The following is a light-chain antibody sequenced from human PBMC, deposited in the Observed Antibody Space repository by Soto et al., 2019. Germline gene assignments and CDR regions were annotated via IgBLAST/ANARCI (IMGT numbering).Light chain of an antibody. CDR2: GAS. V-gene: IGKV3D-20*02. CDR3: QQRSNWPPGPLT. J-gene: IGKJ4*01. Sequence: EIVMTHPPGTLSLSPGERATLSCRASQSVSSSYLAWYQQKPGQAPRLLIYGASSRATGIPDRFSGSGSGTDFTLTIIRLEPEDFAVYYCQQRSNWPPGPLTFGGGTKVDIK. CDR1: QSVSSSY.